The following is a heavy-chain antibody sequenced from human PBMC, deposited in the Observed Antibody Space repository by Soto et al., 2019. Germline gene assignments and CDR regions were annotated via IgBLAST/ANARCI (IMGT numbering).Heavy chain of an antibody. CDR2: IKQDGREK. D-gene: IGHD2-2*01. CDR1: GFTFSSYW. Sequence: PGGSLRLSCAASGFTFSSYWMSWVRQAPGKGLEWVANIKQDGREKYYVDSVKGRFTISRDNAKNSLYLQMNSLRAEDTAVYYCARDPNIVLVPAALRSYYYYYGMDVWGQGTTVTVSS. CDR3: ARDPNIVLVPAALRSYYYYYGMDV. V-gene: IGHV3-7*01. J-gene: IGHJ6*02.